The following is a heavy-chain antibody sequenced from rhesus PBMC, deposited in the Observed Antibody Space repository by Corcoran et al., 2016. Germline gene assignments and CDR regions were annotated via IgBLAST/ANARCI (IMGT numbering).Heavy chain of an antibody. J-gene: IGHJ6*01. Sequence: EVQLVESGGGLAKPGGSLRLSCAASGFTFSSYWMNWVRPTPGKVLEWLSAINRSGSSTDTADSVKGRFTSSRENSKNTLARQRNSLRAEDTAVYYCAKEAPLTYGLDSWGQGVVVTVSS. CDR1: GFTFSSYW. CDR3: AKEAPLTYGLDS. D-gene: IGHD1-26*01. V-gene: IGHV3S42*01. CDR2: INRSGSST.